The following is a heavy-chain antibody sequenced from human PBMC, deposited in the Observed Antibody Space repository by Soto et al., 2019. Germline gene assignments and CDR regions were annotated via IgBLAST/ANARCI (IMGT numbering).Heavy chain of an antibody. D-gene: IGHD3-3*01. CDR1: GGSISSGGYY. CDR3: ARDTSYDFWSGYVGFDP. Sequence: SETLSLTCTVSGGSISSGGYYWSWIRQHPGKGLEWIGYIYYSGSTYYNASLKSRGTISVDRSRNHFSLNLRSVTTADTALYYCARDTSYDFWSGYVGFDPWGQGTLVTVSS. J-gene: IGHJ5*02. CDR2: IYYSGST. V-gene: IGHV4-31*03.